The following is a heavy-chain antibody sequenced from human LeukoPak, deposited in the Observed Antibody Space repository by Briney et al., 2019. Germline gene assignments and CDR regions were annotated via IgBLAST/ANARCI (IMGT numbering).Heavy chain of an antibody. J-gene: IGHJ4*02. CDR3: ARENDSSGYYTARTFDY. V-gene: IGHV3-48*04. CDR2: ISSWSSTI. CDR1: GFTFNSYN. Sequence: GGSLRLSCAASGFTFNSYNMNWVRQAPGKGLEWVSYISSWSSTIYYADSVKGRFTISRDNAKNSLYLQVNSLRAEDTAVYYCARENDSSGYYTARTFDYWGQGTLVTVSS. D-gene: IGHD3-22*01.